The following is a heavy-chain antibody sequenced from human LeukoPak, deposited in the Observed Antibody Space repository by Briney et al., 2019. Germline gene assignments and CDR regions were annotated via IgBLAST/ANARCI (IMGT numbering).Heavy chain of an antibody. J-gene: IGHJ6*04. CDR1: RFILSTYS. CDR2: ISSSSSHI. V-gene: IGHV3-21*01. Sequence: SGEALRLSCAARRFILSTYSMNWVRQAPGKGLEWVSSISSSSSHIYYADSVKGRLTISRDNAKNSLYLQIYSLRAQDTAVYYCARDTRFGALYDSSYHGMDVWGKGTTVTVSS. CDR3: ARDTRFGALYDSSYHGMDV. D-gene: IGHD3-10*01.